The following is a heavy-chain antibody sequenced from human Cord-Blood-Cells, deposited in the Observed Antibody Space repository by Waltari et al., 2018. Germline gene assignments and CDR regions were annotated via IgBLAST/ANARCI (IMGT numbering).Heavy chain of an antibody. J-gene: IGHJ3*02. CDR1: GFTFSSYE. V-gene: IGHV3-48*03. D-gene: IGHD4-17*01. CDR3: ARLTYYGDYAFDI. Sequence: EVQLVESGGGLVQPGGYLRLSCAASGFTFSSYEMNWVRQAPGKGLEWVSYISSSGSTIYYADSVKGRFTISRDNAKNSLYLQMNSLRAEDTAVYYCARLTYYGDYAFDIWGQGTMVTVSS. CDR2: ISSSGSTI.